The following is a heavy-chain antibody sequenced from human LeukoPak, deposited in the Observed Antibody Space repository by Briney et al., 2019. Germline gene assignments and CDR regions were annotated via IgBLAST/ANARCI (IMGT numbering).Heavy chain of an antibody. J-gene: IGHJ4*02. D-gene: IGHD3-10*01. CDR3: TTDPGTGVRGY. Sequence: KAGGSLRLSCAASGFTFTDAWVNWVRQAPGKGLEWVGHIKSKGNGGTIDYAAPVNGRFTISGDDSKNTVYLQMNSLEIEDKAGYFCTTDPGTGVRGYWGQGTLVTVSS. V-gene: IGHV3-15*01. CDR2: IKSKGNGGTI. CDR1: GFTFTDAW.